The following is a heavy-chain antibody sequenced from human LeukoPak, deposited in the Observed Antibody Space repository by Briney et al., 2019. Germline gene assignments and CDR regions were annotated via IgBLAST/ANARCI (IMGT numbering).Heavy chain of an antibody. V-gene: IGHV3-23*01. CDR3: AKGPEQWLVRRADY. D-gene: IGHD6-19*01. CDR2: ISGSGGST. J-gene: IGHJ4*02. Sequence: PGGSLRLSCAASGFTFGSYWMHWVRQAPGKGLEWVSAISGSGGSTYYADSVKGRFTISRDNSKNTLYLQMNSLRAEDTAVYYCAKGPEQWLVRRADYWGQGTLVTVSS. CDR1: GFTFGSYW.